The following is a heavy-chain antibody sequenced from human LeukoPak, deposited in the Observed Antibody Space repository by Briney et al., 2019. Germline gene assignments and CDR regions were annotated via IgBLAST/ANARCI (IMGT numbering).Heavy chain of an antibody. V-gene: IGHV4-59*01. Sequence: SETLSLTCTVSGGSISSYYWSWIRQPPGKGLEWIGYIYYSGSTNYNPSLKSRVTISVDTSKNQFSLKLSSVTAADTAVYYCARAATTLKRDYYYMDVWGKGTTVTVSS. J-gene: IGHJ6*03. CDR1: GGSISSYY. CDR2: IYYSGST. CDR3: ARAATTLKRDYYYMDV. D-gene: IGHD5-12*01.